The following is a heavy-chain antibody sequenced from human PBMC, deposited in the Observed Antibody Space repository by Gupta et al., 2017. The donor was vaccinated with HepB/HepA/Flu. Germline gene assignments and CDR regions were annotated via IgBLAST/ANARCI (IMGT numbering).Heavy chain of an antibody. CDR1: GYTFTGYY. CDR3: ARERVVVIYYYYYMDV. D-gene: IGHD3-22*01. J-gene: IGHJ6*03. CDR2: INPNSGGT. V-gene: IGHV1-2*02. Sequence: QVQLVQSGAEVKKPGASVKVSCKASGYTFTGYYMHWVRQAPGQGLEWMGWINPNSGGTNYAQKFQGRVTMTRDTSISTAYMELSRLRSDDTAVYYCARERVVVIYYYYYMDVWGKGTTVTVSS.